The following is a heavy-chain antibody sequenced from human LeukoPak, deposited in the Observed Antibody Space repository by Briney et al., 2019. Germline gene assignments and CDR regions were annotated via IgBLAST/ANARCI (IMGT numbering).Heavy chain of an antibody. CDR1: GGSFSGYY. Sequence: SETLSLTCAVYGGSFSGYYWSWIRQPPGKGLEWIGEINHSGGTNYNPSLKSRATISVDTSKNQFYLKLSSVTAADTAVYYFARGRGYYGSRGNWFDPWGQGTLVTVSS. V-gene: IGHV4-34*01. J-gene: IGHJ5*02. CDR3: ARGRGYYGSRGNWFDP. D-gene: IGHD3-10*01. CDR2: INHSGGT.